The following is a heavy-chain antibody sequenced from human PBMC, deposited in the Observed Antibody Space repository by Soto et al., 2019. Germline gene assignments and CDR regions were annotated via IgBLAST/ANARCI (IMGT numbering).Heavy chain of an antibody. V-gene: IGHV3-23*01. CDR2: ISARGGSS. CDR1: GFSFSSYA. Sequence: DVHLLESGGGLVQPGGSLRLSCAASGFSFSSYAMVWVRQAPGKGLEWVAVISARGGSSYFADSVKGRFTLSRDNSKNVLSLEMNSLRAEDTAIYFCAKGPIEYSASADNWGQGTLVVVSS. CDR3: AKGPIEYSASADN. D-gene: IGHD5-12*01. J-gene: IGHJ4*02.